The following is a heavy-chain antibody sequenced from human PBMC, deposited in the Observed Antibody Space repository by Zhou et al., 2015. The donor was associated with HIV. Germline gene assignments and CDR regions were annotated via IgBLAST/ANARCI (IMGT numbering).Heavy chain of an antibody. CDR3: ARHRSLA. V-gene: IGHV1-69*01. D-gene: IGHD3-3*01. Sequence: QVQLVQSGAEMKKPGSSVKVSCKASGGTFSTYTIGWVRQAPGQGLEWMGGIIPLSGASSYAHKFQDRLTITADESTNTAYMELTGLRSEDTAVYYCARHRSLAWGQGSLVIVSP. J-gene: IGHJ5*02. CDR1: GGTFSTYT. CDR2: IIPLSGAS.